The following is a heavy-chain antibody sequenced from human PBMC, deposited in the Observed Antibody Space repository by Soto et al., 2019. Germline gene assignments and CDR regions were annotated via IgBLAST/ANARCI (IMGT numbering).Heavy chain of an antibody. J-gene: IGHJ4*02. Sequence: QVQLVQSGADMKNPGASVKVSCKASGYTFINYGISWVRQAPGQGLEWLGWINTYSDRTNYAQEFQGRVSMTTEKSTSTVYMELRSLRSGYTALYYCARDYTGRGYFDHWGQGSLVTVSS. D-gene: IGHD2-8*02. CDR2: INTYSDRT. CDR1: GYTFINYG. CDR3: ARDYTGRGYFDH. V-gene: IGHV1-18*04.